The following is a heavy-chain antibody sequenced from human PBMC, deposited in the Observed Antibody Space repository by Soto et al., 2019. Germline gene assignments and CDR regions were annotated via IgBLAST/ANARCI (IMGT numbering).Heavy chain of an antibody. J-gene: IGHJ5*02. CDR2: INSDGSST. Sequence: GGSLRLSCAASGFTFSSYWMHWVRQAPGKGLVWVSRINSDGSSTSYADSVKGRFTISRDNAKNTLYLQMNSLRAEDTAVYYCARESRQQLVPPWFDPWGQGTLVTVS. D-gene: IGHD6-13*01. CDR1: GFTFSSYW. CDR3: ARESRQQLVPPWFDP. V-gene: IGHV3-74*01.